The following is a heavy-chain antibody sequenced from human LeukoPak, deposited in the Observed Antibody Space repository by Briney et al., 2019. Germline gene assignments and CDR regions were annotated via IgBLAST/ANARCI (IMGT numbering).Heavy chain of an antibody. J-gene: IGHJ4*02. D-gene: IGHD4-4*01. Sequence: ASVKVSCKASGYTFTGYYMHWVRQAPGQGLEWMGWINPNSGGTNYAQKFQGRVTMTRDTSISTAYVELSRLRSDDTAVYYCARDPHVSNYVIHWGQGTLVTVSS. CDR3: ARDPHVSNYVIH. CDR2: INPNSGGT. V-gene: IGHV1-2*02. CDR1: GYTFTGYY.